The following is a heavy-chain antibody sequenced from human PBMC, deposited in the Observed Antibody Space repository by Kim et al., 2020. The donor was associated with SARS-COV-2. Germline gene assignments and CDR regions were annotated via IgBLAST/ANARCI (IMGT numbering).Heavy chain of an antibody. CDR1: GGSISSGGYY. D-gene: IGHD3-22*01. CDR2: IYYSGST. Sequence: SETLSLTCTVSGGSISSGGYYWSWIRQHPGKGLEWIGYIYYSGSTYYNPSLESRVTISVDTSKNQFSLKLSSVTAADTAVYYCARARITMIVVVTVFDYWGQGTLVTVSS. V-gene: IGHV4-31*03. CDR3: ARARITMIVVVTVFDY. J-gene: IGHJ4*02.